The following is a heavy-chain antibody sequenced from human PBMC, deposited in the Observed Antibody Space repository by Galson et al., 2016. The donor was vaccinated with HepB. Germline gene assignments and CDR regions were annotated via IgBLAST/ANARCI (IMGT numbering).Heavy chain of an antibody. D-gene: IGHD1-1*01. Sequence: SLRLSCAASGFTVSNNYMTWVRQSPGKGLEWLSVIYIGGDTYYAASVKGRFTSSRDNSKNTLYLQVNSLRAEDTAVYYCARDGRQKLALYYFDYWGQGSLVTVSS. CDR3: ARDGRQKLALYYFDY. V-gene: IGHV3-53*05. J-gene: IGHJ4*02. CDR2: IYIGGDT. CDR1: GFTVSNNY.